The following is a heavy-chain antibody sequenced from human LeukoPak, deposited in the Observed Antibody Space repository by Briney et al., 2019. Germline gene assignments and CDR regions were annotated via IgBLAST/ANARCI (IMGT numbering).Heavy chain of an antibody. CDR3: ARSLVRVPAAIYYFDY. D-gene: IGHD2-2*01. Sequence: ASVKVSCKASGYTFTGYYMHWVRQAPGQGLEWMGWINPNSGGTNYAQKFQGRVTMTRDTSISTAYMELSRLRSDDTAVYYCARSLVRVPAAIYYFDYWGQGTLVTVSS. V-gene: IGHV1-2*02. CDR2: INPNSGGT. J-gene: IGHJ4*02. CDR1: GYTFTGYY.